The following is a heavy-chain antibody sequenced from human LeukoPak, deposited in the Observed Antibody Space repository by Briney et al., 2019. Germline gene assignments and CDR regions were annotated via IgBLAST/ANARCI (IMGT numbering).Heavy chain of an antibody. Sequence: GESLKISCKGSGYSFTSYWIGWVRQMPGKGLEWMGIIYPGDSDTRYSPSFQGQVTISADKSISTAYLQWSSLKASDTAMYYCASTHLDSSGWYFAYYWGQGTLVTVSS. D-gene: IGHD6-19*01. CDR2: IYPGDSDT. V-gene: IGHV5-51*01. CDR1: GYSFTSYW. J-gene: IGHJ4*02. CDR3: ASTHLDSSGWYFAYY.